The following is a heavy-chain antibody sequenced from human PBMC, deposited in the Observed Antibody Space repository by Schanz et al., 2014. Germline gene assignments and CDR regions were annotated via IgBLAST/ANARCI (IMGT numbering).Heavy chain of an antibody. CDR1: GFPFRSYV. CDR2: LRSDGSRR. D-gene: IGHD1-26*01. Sequence: QLQLVESGGGVVQPGRSLRLSCAASGFPFRSYVMHWVRQAPGKGLEWLAFLRSDGSRRDYADSVKGRFTISRDNSKNTLYLQMNSLRAEDTAVYYCARDPSGSYGWFDPWGQGTLVTVSS. V-gene: IGHV3-30*02. CDR3: ARDPSGSYGWFDP. J-gene: IGHJ5*02.